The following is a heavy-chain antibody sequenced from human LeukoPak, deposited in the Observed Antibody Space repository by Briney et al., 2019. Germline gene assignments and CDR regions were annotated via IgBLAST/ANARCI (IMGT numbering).Heavy chain of an antibody. CDR3: ARSRGYSGSAYDASDL. J-gene: IGHJ3*01. V-gene: IGHV4-39*01. Sequence: SETLSLTCTVSGGSISSSSYYWGWIRQPPGKGLEWIGRIYYSGSTYYNPALKCRVTISVDTSKTPFSLKLSPVTAADTAVYYCARSRGYSGSAYDASDLWGQGTMVTVSS. CDR2: IYYSGST. CDR1: GGSISSSSYY. D-gene: IGHD5-12*01.